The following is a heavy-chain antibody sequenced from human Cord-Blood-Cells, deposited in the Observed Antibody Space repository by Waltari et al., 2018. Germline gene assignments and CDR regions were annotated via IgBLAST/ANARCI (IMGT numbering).Heavy chain of an antibody. CDR2: INHSGST. CDR1: GGSFSGYY. V-gene: IGHV4-34*01. Sequence: QVQLQQWGAGLLKPSETLSLTCAVYGGSFSGYYWSWIRQLPGKGLEWIGEINHSGSTNYNPSLKSRVTISVDTSKNQFSLKLSSVTAADTAVYYCARGGGYYYDSSGYYYYYGMDVWGQGTTVTVSS. D-gene: IGHD3-22*01. J-gene: IGHJ6*02. CDR3: ARGGGYYYDSSGYYYYYGMDV.